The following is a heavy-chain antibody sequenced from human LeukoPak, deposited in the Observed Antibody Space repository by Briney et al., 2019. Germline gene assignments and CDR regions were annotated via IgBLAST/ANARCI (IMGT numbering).Heavy chain of an antibody. D-gene: IGHD6-13*01. CDR3: ANRRTAAGEKYSDY. V-gene: IGHV3-23*01. CDR2: IGTGGATT. J-gene: IGHJ4*02. Sequence: PGGSLRLSCAASGFIFSSYGMIWVRQAPGKGLEWVSVIGTGGATTYYADSVKGRFTISRDNSKNTLYLQMNSLRAEDTAVYYCANRRTAAGEKYSDYWGQGTLVTVSS. CDR1: GFIFSSYG.